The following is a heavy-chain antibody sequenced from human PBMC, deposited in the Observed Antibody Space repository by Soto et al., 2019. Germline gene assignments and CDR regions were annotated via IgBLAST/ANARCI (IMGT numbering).Heavy chain of an antibody. CDR1: GGSISSGDYY. J-gene: IGHJ6*02. D-gene: IGHD5-18*01. V-gene: IGHV4-30-4*01. CDR2: IYYSGST. Sequence: QVQLQESGPGLVKPSQTLSLTCTVSGGSISSGDYYWSWIRQPPGKGLEWIGYIYYSGSTYYNPSLKRRVTISVDTSKNQFSLKLSSVTAADTAVYYCARAGDVDTAIPYGMDVWGQGTTVTVSS. CDR3: ARAGDVDTAIPYGMDV.